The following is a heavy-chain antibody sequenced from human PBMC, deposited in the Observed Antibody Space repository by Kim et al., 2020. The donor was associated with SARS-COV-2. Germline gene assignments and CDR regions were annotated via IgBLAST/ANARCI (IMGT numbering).Heavy chain of an antibody. V-gene: IGHV3-23*01. Sequence: GGSLRLSCAASGFTFSSYAMSWVRQPPGKGLEWVSAISGSGGSTYYADSVKGRFTISRDNSKNTLYLQMNSLRAEDTAVYYCAKGGTGITIFGVVILEDYFDYWGQGTLVTVSS. D-gene: IGHD3-3*01. J-gene: IGHJ4*02. CDR2: ISGSGGST. CDR3: AKGGTGITIFGVVILEDYFDY. CDR1: GFTFSSYA.